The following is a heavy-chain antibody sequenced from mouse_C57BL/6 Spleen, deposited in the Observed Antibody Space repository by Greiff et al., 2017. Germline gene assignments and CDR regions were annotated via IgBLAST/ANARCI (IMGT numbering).Heavy chain of an antibody. D-gene: IGHD1-1*01. CDR3: ARQEVTTVAYYFDY. CDR1: GFTFSSYG. Sequence: EVMLVESGGDLVKPGGSLKLSCAASGFTFSSYGMSWVRQTPDKRLEWVATISSGGSYTYYPDSVKGRFTISRDNAKNTLYLQMSSLKSEDTAMYYCARQEVTTVAYYFDYWGQGTTLTVSS. CDR2: ISSGGSYT. J-gene: IGHJ2*01. V-gene: IGHV5-6*01.